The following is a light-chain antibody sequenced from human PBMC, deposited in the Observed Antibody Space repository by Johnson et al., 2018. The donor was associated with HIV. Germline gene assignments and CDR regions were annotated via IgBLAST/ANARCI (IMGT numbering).Light chain of an antibody. V-gene: IGLV1-51*02. CDR3: VTWDNSLSAYV. CDR1: SSNIENNY. CDR2: END. J-gene: IGLJ1*01. Sequence: QSVLTQPPSVSAAPGQKVTISCSGSSSNIENNYVSWYQQLPGAAPRLLIYENDKRPSGIPDRFSGSKSGTSATLGITGLQPGDEADYYCVTWDNSLSAYVFGTGTTVTVL.